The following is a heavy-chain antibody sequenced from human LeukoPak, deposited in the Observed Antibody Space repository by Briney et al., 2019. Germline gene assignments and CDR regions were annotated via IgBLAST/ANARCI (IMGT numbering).Heavy chain of an antibody. CDR2: ISWNSGSI. D-gene: IGHD1-1*01. V-gene: IGHV3-9*01. CDR3: AKDLERGTRSLPLDY. CDR1: GFTFSSYA. J-gene: IGHJ4*02. Sequence: GGSLRLSCAASGFTFSSYAMSWVRQAPGKGLEWVSGISWNSGSIGYADSVKGRFTISRDNAKNSLYLQMNSLRAEDTALYYCAKDLERGTRSLPLDYWGQGTLVTVSS.